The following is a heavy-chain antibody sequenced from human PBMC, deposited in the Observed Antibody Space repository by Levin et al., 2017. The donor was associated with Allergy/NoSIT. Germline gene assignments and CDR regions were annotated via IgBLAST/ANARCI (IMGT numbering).Heavy chain of an antibody. D-gene: IGHD6-19*01. CDR2: IIPILGIA. CDR3: ANSRIAVAGTSWFDP. Sequence: SVKVSCKASGGTFSSYTISWVRQAPGQGLEWMGRIIPILGIANYAQKFQGRVTITADKSTSTAYMELSSLRSEDTAVYYCANSRIAVAGTSWFDPWGQGTLVTVSS. CDR1: GGTFSSYT. J-gene: IGHJ5*02. V-gene: IGHV1-69*02.